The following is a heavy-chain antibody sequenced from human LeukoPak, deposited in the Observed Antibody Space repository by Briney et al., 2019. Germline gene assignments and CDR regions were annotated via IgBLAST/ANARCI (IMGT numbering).Heavy chain of an antibody. Sequence: PGGSLRLSCAASGFTFSSYSMNWVRQAPGKGLEWVSSISSSSSYIYYADSVKGRFTISRDNAKNSLYQQMNSLRAEDTAVYYCARGVVVVPAALEAFDIWGQGTMVTVSS. D-gene: IGHD2-2*01. CDR2: ISSSSSYI. J-gene: IGHJ3*02. V-gene: IGHV3-21*01. CDR3: ARGVVVVPAALEAFDI. CDR1: GFTFSSYS.